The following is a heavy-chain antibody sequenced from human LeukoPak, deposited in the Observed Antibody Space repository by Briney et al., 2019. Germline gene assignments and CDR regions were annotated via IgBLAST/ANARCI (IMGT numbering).Heavy chain of an antibody. V-gene: IGHV3-13*01. J-gene: IGHJ4*02. CDR3: ARQNTPHGNFDY. D-gene: IGHD5-24*01. CDR2: LGTAGDT. CDR1: GFTLSNYA. Sequence: GSLRLSCAASGFTLSNYAMHWVRQPAGEGLEWVSALGTAGDTFFPGSVKGRFTISRDSAKKSLFLQMNSLRAEDTAVYYCARQNTPHGNFDYWGQGTLVTVSS.